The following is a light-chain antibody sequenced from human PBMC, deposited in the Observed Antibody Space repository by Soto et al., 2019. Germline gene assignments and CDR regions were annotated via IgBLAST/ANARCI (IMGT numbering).Light chain of an antibody. J-gene: IGLJ1*01. CDR3: QVWDSSSDHLFV. V-gene: IGLV3-21*04. CDR2: YDS. Sequence: SYELTQPPSVSVAPGKTAMITCGGNNIGSRSVHWYQQKPGQAPVLVIYYDSDRPSGIPERFSGSNSGNTATLTISRVEAGDEADYYCQVWDSSSDHLFVFGTGTKVTVL. CDR1: NIGSRS.